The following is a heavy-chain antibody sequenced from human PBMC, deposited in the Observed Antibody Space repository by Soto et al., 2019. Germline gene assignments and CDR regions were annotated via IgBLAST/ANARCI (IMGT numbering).Heavy chain of an antibody. CDR3: ASTSSYAPDAFAI. Sequence: QVQLVQSGAEVKKPGSSVKVSCKASGGTFSSYAISWVRQAPGQGLAWMGGIIPIFGTANYAQQFQGRVPITADKSTSTAYMELSSLRSEDTAVYYCASTSSYAPDAFAIWGQGTMVTVSS. J-gene: IGHJ3*02. V-gene: IGHV1-69*06. D-gene: IGHD3-16*01. CDR1: GGTFSSYA. CDR2: IIPIFGTA.